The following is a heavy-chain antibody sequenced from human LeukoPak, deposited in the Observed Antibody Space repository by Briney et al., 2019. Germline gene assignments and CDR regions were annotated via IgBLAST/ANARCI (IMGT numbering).Heavy chain of an antibody. V-gene: IGHV3-11*01. D-gene: IGHD5-18*01. CDR3: ATGKRTYRK. CDR2: ISNRGYST. CDR1: GLTLSDHY. Sequence: GGSLRLSCAASGLTLSDHYMSWIRQAPGKGLEWVSYISNRGYSTYYAVSVKGRFTISRDNANNSLYLQMNSLSDGDTAIYYCATGKRTYRKWGQGTLVTVSS. J-gene: IGHJ4*02.